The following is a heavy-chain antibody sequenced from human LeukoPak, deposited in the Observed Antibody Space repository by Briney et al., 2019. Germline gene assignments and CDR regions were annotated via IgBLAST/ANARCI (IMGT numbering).Heavy chain of an antibody. V-gene: IGHV1-24*01. Sequence: ASVKVSCKVSGYTLTELSMHWVRQAPGKGLEWMGGFDPEDGETIYAQKFQGRVTMTEDTSIDTAYMELSSLRSEDTAVYYCAPDRIAARRYRVGFDYWGQGTLVTVSS. CDR3: APDRIAARRYRVGFDY. CDR1: GYTLTELS. J-gene: IGHJ4*02. D-gene: IGHD6-6*01. CDR2: FDPEDGET.